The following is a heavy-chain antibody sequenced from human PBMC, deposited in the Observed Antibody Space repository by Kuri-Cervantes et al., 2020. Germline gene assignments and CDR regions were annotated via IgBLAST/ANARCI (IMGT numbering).Heavy chain of an antibody. Sequence: GESLKISCAASGFTVSSNPMNWVRQAPGKGLEWVSIIYASGSTYYADSVKGRFTISRDNAKNSLYLQMNSLRAEDTAVYYCARAGYSSSWKSGYNWFDPWGQGTLVTVSS. CDR1: GFTVSSNP. CDR2: IYASGST. V-gene: IGHV3-53*01. D-gene: IGHD6-13*01. J-gene: IGHJ5*02. CDR3: ARAGYSSSWKSGYNWFDP.